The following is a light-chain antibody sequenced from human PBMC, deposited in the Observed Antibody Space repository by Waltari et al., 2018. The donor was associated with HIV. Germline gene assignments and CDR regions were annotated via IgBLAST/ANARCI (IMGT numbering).Light chain of an antibody. J-gene: IGKJ4*01. V-gene: IGKV1-NL1*01. CDR1: QAISNS. CDR2: AAS. Sequence: DIQMTQSPSSLSASVGDRVTITCRASQAISNSLAWYQQKPGKAPKLLLYAASRLESGVPSRFSGSRSGTDYALTISSLQPEDFAVYYCQQYFSPPPLTFGGGTKVDI. CDR3: QQYFSPPPLT.